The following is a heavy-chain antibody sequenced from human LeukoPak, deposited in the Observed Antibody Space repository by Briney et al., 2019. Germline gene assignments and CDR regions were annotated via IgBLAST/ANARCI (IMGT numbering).Heavy chain of an antibody. V-gene: IGHV4-39*01. CDR1: GGSISSSSYY. D-gene: IGHD6-13*01. J-gene: IGHJ4*02. CDR3: ARRSSSWYSKIDS. Sequence: PSETLSLTCTVSGGSISSSSYYRGWIRQPPGKGLEWIGNIYYSGSTYYNPSLKSRVTISEDTSKNQFSLKLSSVTAADTAVYYCARRSSSWYSKIDSWGQGTLVTVSS. CDR2: IYYSGST.